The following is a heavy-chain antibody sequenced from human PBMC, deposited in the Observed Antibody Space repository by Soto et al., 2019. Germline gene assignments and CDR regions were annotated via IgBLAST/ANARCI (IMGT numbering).Heavy chain of an antibody. CDR3: ARVREYCSGGSCYSRDYYGMDV. CDR1: GYTFTSYY. D-gene: IGHD2-15*01. CDR2: INPSGGST. V-gene: IGHV1-46*01. Sequence: QVQLVQSGAEVKKPGASVKVSCKASGYTFTSYYMHWVRQAPGQGLEWMGIINPSGGSTSYAQKFQSRVTMTRDTSTSTVYMELSSLRSEDTAVYYCARVREYCSGGSCYSRDYYGMDVWGQGTTVTVSS. J-gene: IGHJ6*02.